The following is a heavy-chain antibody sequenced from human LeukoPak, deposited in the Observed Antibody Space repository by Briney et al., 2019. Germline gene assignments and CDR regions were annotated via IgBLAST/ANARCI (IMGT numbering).Heavy chain of an antibody. CDR2: ISRSGSTI. J-gene: IGHJ4*02. Sequence: GGSLRLSCAASGFTFSSYEMNWVRQAPGKGLEWVSYISRSGSTIYYADSVKGRFTISRDSAKNSLYLQMNSLRAEDTAVYYCARDIAAAGDYWGQGTLVTVSS. D-gene: IGHD6-13*01. CDR1: GFTFSSYE. CDR3: ARDIAAAGDY. V-gene: IGHV3-48*03.